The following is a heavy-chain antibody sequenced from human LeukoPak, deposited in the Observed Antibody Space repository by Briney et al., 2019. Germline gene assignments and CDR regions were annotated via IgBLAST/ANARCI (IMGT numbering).Heavy chain of an antibody. J-gene: IGHJ4*02. CDR3: ARVTYVDDMLYQYFDY. D-gene: IGHD4-17*01. CDR2: IFHSGNS. Sequence: SETLSLTCAVSSYSISSGSYWGGIRPSPGKGGEWVGSIFHSGNSYYNPSLKRRLTISVETSKKQFCLKVTSVTAADTALYYCARVTYVDDMLYQYFDYWGQGILVTVSS. V-gene: IGHV4-38-2*01. CDR1: SYSISSGSY.